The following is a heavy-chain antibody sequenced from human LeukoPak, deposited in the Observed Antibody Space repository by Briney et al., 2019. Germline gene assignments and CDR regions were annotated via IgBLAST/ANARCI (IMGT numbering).Heavy chain of an antibody. CDR2: INRDGTDT. J-gene: IGHJ3*02. D-gene: IGHD2-15*01. Sequence: GGSLRLSCAASGFTFSSYWMHWVRQAPGKGLVWVSRINRDGTDTIYADSVKGRFTISRDNAKNTLYLQMNSLRAEDTAVYYCARGGSFHAFDIWGQGTVVTVSS. CDR3: ARGGSFHAFDI. CDR1: GFTFSSYW. V-gene: IGHV3-74*01.